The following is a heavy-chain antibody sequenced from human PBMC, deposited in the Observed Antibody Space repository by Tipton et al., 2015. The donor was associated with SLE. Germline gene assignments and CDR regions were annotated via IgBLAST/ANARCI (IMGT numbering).Heavy chain of an antibody. D-gene: IGHD6-19*01. Sequence: TLSLTCSVSGGSISSYYWSWIRQPPGKGLEWIGFFYYSGRNNYNPSLKSRLTISLDTSKNQFSLKLTSVTAADTAVYYCARANRSSGRSYNHYYMDVWGKGTTVTVSS. CDR1: GGSISSYY. V-gene: IGHV4-59*01. CDR2: FYYSGRN. J-gene: IGHJ6*03. CDR3: ARANRSSGRSYNHYYMDV.